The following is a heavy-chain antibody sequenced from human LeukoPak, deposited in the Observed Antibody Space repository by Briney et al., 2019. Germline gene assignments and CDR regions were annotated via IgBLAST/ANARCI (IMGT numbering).Heavy chain of an antibody. V-gene: IGHV3-23*01. CDR3: AKSDGSMTGSCFDY. CDR1: GFTFSSYG. Sequence: GGSLRLSCVASGFTFSSYGMNWVRQAPGKGLEWVSTISGSGDTIYYADSVKGRFSISRDNSKNTVDLQMNSLRDEDTAVYYCAKSDGSMTGSCFDYWGQGTLVTVSS. CDR2: ISGSGDTI. J-gene: IGHJ4*02. D-gene: IGHD1-14*01.